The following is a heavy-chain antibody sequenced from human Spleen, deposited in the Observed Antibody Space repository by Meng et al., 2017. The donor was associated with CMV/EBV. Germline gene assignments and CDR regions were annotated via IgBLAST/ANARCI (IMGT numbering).Heavy chain of an antibody. Sequence: SETLSLTCSVSGVSLTGSNWWSWVRQAPGEGLEWIGEIYHTGRTNYNPSLESRLTMSVDESKNEFSLTVTSLTAADTAVYFCARVGDWGSYLEFWGQGALVTVSS. CDR2: IYHTGRT. J-gene: IGHJ4*02. CDR1: GVSLTGSNW. D-gene: IGHD3-16*02. V-gene: IGHV4-4*02. CDR3: ARVGDWGSYLEF.